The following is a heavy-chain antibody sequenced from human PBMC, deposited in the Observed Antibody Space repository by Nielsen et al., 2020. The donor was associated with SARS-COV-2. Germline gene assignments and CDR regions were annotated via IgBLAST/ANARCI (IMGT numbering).Heavy chain of an antibody. CDR2: IYYSGST. CDR3: ARGILWFGETLGAFDI. D-gene: IGHD3-10*01. V-gene: IGHV4-59*01. Sequence: WIRQPPGKGLEWIGYIYYSGSTYYNPSLKSRVTISVDTSKNQISLKLSSVTAADTAVYYCARGILWFGETLGAFDIWGQGTMVTVSS. J-gene: IGHJ3*02.